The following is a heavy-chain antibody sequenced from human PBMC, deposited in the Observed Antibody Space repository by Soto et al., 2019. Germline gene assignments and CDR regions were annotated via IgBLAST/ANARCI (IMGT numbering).Heavy chain of an antibody. J-gene: IGHJ5*02. V-gene: IGHV4-34*01. CDR1: GGSFTAYY. D-gene: IGHD6-19*01. Sequence: SETLSLTCAVYGGSFTAYYWSWIRQSPGKGLEWIGEISHSRSTKYNPSLQSRVTMSVDKSRSQFSLKMNSVTAADTAVYYCCGWLGANWVDPWGQGTLVTVSS. CDR2: ISHSRST. CDR3: CGWLGANWVDP.